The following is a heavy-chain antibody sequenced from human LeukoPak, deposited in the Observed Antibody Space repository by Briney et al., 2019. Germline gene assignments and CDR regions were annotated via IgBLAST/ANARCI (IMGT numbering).Heavy chain of an antibody. J-gene: IGHJ4*02. V-gene: IGHV4-39*01. CDR1: GGSISSSSYY. CDR3: ATGFGYDFWSGYESYYFDY. Sequence: SETLSLTCTLSGGSISSSSYYWGWIRQPPGKGLEWMGSIYYSGSTYYNPSLKSRVTISVDTSKNQFSLKLSSVTAADTAVYYCATGFGYDFWSGYESYYFDYWGQGTLVTVSS. D-gene: IGHD3-3*01. CDR2: IYYSGST.